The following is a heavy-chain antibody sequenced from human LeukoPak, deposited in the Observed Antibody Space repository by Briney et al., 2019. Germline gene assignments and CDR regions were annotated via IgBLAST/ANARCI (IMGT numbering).Heavy chain of an antibody. D-gene: IGHD3-3*01. CDR1: GGSISSYY. V-gene: IGHV4-59*01. Sequence: SETLSLTCTVSGGSISSYYWSWIRQPPGKGLERIGYIYYSGSTNYNPSLKSRVTISVDTSKNQFSLKLSSVTAADTAVYYCARVKIKGGITIFKEYHYMDVWGKGTTVTVSS. J-gene: IGHJ6*03. CDR3: ARVKIKGGITIFKEYHYMDV. CDR2: IYYSGST.